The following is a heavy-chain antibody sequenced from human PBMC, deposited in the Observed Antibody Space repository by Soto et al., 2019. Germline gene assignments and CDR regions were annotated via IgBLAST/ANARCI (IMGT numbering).Heavy chain of an antibody. CDR1: GFTFSTYG. V-gene: IGHV3-30*18. Sequence: QVQLVESGGGVVQPGRSLRLSCDASGFTFSTYGMHWVRQAPGKGLEWVAVISYDGTNRNHADSVKGRFTISRDNSKNTLHLQMSSLRAEDTAVYYCAKDQSGYDHYAMDVWGQGTAVTVSS. J-gene: IGHJ6*02. CDR2: ISYDGTNR. CDR3: AKDQSGYDHYAMDV. D-gene: IGHD3-3*01.